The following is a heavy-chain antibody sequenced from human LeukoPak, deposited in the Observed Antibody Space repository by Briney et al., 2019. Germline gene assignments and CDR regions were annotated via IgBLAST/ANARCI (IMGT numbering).Heavy chain of an antibody. D-gene: IGHD3-22*01. CDR1: GLPLGGPA. CDR3: TRPDQEADHYDSSGYYSN. CDR2: IRRKLKGYAT. Sequence: GGSLEPSVEPPGLPLGGPALTGARRASGKGRGGFGGIRRKLKGYATAYAASVKGRFTISRDDSKNTAYLQMNSLKTEDTAVYYCTRPDQEADHYDSSGYYSNWGQGTLVTVSS. J-gene: IGHJ4*02. V-gene: IGHV3-73*01.